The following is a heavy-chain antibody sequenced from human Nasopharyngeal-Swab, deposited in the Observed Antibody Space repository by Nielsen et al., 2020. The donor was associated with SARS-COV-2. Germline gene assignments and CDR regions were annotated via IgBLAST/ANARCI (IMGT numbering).Heavy chain of an antibody. D-gene: IGHD5-24*01. CDR3: ASGKWLPDY. CDR2: INTYSGNT. J-gene: IGHJ4*02. V-gene: IGHV1-18*01. CDR1: AYIFTTHS. Sequence: ASVKVSCKASAYIFTTHSMLWVPPAPGPGLEWLGWINTYSGNTNYAQTLQGRVSLTTDTSTSTAYMELRSLRSDDTAIYYCASGKWLPDYWGQGTLVTVSS.